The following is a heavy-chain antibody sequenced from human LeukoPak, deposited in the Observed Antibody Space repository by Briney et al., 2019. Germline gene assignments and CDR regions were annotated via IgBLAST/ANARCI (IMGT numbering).Heavy chain of an antibody. CDR1: GFTLDDYD. CDR2: INWNGGST. D-gene: IGHD3-10*01. Sequence: PGGPLRLSCAASGFTLDDYDMSWVRQAPGKGLEWVSGINWNGGSTAYADSVKGRFTISRDNAKNSLYLQMNSLRAEDTALDYCARDHLMVRGVIDYWGQGTLVTVSS. CDR3: ARDHLMVRGVIDY. J-gene: IGHJ4*02. V-gene: IGHV3-20*04.